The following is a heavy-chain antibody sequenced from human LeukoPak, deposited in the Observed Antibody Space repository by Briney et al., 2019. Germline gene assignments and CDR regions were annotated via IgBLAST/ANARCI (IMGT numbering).Heavy chain of an antibody. V-gene: IGHV1-2*02. Sequence: ASVKVSCKASGYTFTGYYMHWVRQAPGQGLEWMGWINPNSGGTNYAQKFQGRVTMTRDTSISTAYMELSRLRSDDTAVYYCARDPSRITIFGVNWYFDCWGQGTLVTVSS. CDR3: ARDPSRITIFGVNWYFDC. D-gene: IGHD3-3*01. CDR1: GYTFTGYY. CDR2: INPNSGGT. J-gene: IGHJ4*02.